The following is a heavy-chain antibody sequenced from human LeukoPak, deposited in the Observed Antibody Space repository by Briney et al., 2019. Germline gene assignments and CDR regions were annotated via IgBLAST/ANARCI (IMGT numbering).Heavy chain of an antibody. V-gene: IGHV3-7*01. CDR3: ATRGYGIAKDYAFDS. CDR1: GFTFSRYW. J-gene: IGHJ3*02. CDR2: IKQDGSDK. D-gene: IGHD5-12*01. Sequence: PGGSLRLSCAASGFTFSRYWMSWVRQAAGKGLEWVANIKQDGSDKYYVDSVRGRFTISRDNAKNSLYLQMSTLRAEHTAVYYCATRGYGIAKDYAFDSWGQGTMGTVSS.